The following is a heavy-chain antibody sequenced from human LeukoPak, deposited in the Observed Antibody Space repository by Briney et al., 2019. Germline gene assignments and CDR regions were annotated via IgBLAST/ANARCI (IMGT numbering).Heavy chain of an antibody. CDR3: ARTRRVYSSGWYVDYFDY. Sequence: GGSLRLSCAASGFTFSGSAMHWVRQASGKGLEWVSYISSSGSTIYYADSVKGRFTISRDNAKNSLYLQMNSLRAEDTAVYYCARTRRVYSSGWYVDYFDYWGQGALVTVSS. D-gene: IGHD6-19*01. V-gene: IGHV3-48*04. CDR2: ISSSGSTI. J-gene: IGHJ4*02. CDR1: GFTFSGSA.